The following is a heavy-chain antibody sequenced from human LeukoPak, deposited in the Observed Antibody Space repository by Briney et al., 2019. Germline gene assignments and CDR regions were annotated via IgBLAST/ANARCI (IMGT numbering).Heavy chain of an antibody. D-gene: IGHD4-17*01. V-gene: IGHV4-59*08. Sequence: SETLSLTCTVSGGSISSYYWSRIRQPPGKGLEWIGYIYYSGSTNYNPSLKSRVTISVDTSKNQFSLKLSSVTAADTAVYYCASGLYGDYEGYWFDPWGQGTLVAVSS. J-gene: IGHJ5*02. CDR2: IYYSGST. CDR3: ASGLYGDYEGYWFDP. CDR1: GGSISSYY.